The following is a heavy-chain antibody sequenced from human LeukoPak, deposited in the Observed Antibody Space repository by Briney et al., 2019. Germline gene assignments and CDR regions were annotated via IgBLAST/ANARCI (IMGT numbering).Heavy chain of an antibody. CDR1: GYSISSGYY. J-gene: IGHJ4*02. D-gene: IGHD5-24*01. CDR3: ARSYRDGYNFLDY. CDR2: IYHSGST. Sequence: SETLSPTCAVSGYSISSGYYWGWIRQPPGKGLEWIGSIYHSGSTYYNPSLKSRVTISVDTSKNQFSLKLSSVTAEDTAVYYCARSYRDGYNFLDYWGQGTLVTVSS. V-gene: IGHV4-38-2*01.